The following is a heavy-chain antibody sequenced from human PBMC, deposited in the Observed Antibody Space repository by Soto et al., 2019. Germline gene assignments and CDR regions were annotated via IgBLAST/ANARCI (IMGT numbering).Heavy chain of an antibody. J-gene: IGHJ4*02. CDR3: AWQSVLRYFGWPLDY. Sequence: PSQTLSLTCAISVDSVSSNSAAWTWIRRSPSRGLGWQGRTYHRSKWYNDYAVSVKSRITINTDTSKNQFSLQLNSVTPEDTAVYYCAWQSVLRYFGWPLDYSAQGTLDTVS. CDR2: TYHRSKWYN. D-gene: IGHD3-9*01. V-gene: IGHV6-1*01. CDR1: VDSVSSNSAA.